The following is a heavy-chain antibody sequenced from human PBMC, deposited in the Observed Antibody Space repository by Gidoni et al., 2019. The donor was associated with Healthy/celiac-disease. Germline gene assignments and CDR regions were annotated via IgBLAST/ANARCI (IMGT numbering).Heavy chain of an antibody. CDR3: ARGYSSSWDGESPRAALDY. D-gene: IGHD6-6*01. V-gene: IGHV3-48*01. Sequence: EVQLVESGGGLVQPGGSLRLSCAASGFTFRSYSMNCVRQAPAKGLEWVSYISSSSSTIYYADSVKGRFTISRDNAKNSLYLQMNSLRAEDTAVYYCARGYSSSWDGESPRAALDYWGQGTLVTVSS. CDR2: ISSSSSTI. CDR1: GFTFRSYS. J-gene: IGHJ4*02.